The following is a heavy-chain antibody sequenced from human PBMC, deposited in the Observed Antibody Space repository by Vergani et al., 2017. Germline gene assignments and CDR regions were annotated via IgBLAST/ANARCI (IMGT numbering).Heavy chain of an antibody. J-gene: IGHJ6*02. V-gene: IGHV1-69*04. CDR1: GGTFSSYA. D-gene: IGHD2-2*01. CDR2: IIPILGIA. CDR3: AREGYCSSTSCYLYYYYYGMDV. Sequence: QVQQVQSGAEVKKPGSSVKVSCKASGGTFSSYAISWVRQAPGQGLEWMGRIIPILGIANYAQKFQGRVTMTTDTSTNTAYMELRRLRSDDTAVYYCAREGYCSSTSCYLYYYYYGMDVWGQGTTVTVSS.